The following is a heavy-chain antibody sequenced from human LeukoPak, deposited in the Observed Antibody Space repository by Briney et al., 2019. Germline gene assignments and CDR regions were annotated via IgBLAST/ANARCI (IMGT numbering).Heavy chain of an antibody. V-gene: IGHV4-34*01. D-gene: IGHD5-24*01. CDR1: GGSFSGYY. J-gene: IGHJ4*02. CDR2: IYHSGST. Sequence: SETLSLTCAVYGGSFSGYYWSWIRQPPGRGLEWIGEIYHSGSTNYNPSLKSRVTISVDKSRNQFSLNLNSVTAADTAVYYCASARWDYWGQGTLVTVSS. CDR3: ASARWDY.